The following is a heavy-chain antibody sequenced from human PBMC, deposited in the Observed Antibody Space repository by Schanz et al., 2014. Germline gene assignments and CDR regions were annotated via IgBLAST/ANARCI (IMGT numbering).Heavy chain of an antibody. J-gene: IGHJ4*02. CDR1: GFTFSSYG. CDR3: ARDRGYCSGGSCLAFDY. CDR2: ISYDGSNE. V-gene: IGHV3-30*19. D-gene: IGHD2-15*01. Sequence: QVQLVESGGGVVQFGRSLRLSCVASGFTFSSYGMHWVRQAPGKGLEWVAVISYDGSNEYYADSVKGRFTISRDNSKNTLYLQMNTLRAEDTAVYYCARDRGYCSGGSCLAFDYWGQGTLVAVSS.